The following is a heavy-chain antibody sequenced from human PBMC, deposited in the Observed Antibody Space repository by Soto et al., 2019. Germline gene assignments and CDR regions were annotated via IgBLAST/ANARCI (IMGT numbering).Heavy chain of an antibody. CDR2: IYYSGST. Sequence: SETLSLTCTVSGGSISSGGYYWSWIRQHPGKGLEWIGYIYYSGSTYYNPSLKSRVTISVDTSKNQFSLKVNSVTAADTAVYYCAKNWNWGSLVHWGQGTLVTVSS. D-gene: IGHD7-27*01. J-gene: IGHJ4*02. CDR1: GGSISSGGYY. CDR3: AKNWNWGSLVH. V-gene: IGHV4-61*08.